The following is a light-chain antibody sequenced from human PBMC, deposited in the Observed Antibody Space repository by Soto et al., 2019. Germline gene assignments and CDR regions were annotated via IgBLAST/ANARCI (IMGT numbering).Light chain of an antibody. V-gene: IGLV2-14*03. CDR2: DVS. CDR3: SSYTSSSTLYVV. Sequence: QSALTQPASVSGSPGQSIAISCTGTSSDVGGYNYVSWYQHHPGKAPQLMMYDVSNRPSGVSNRFSGSKSGNTASLTISGLQAEDEADYYCSSYTSSSTLYVVFGGGTKLTVL. J-gene: IGLJ2*01. CDR1: SSDVGGYNY.